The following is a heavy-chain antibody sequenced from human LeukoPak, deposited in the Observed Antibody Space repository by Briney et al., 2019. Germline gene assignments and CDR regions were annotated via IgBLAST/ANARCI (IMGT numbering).Heavy chain of an antibody. CDR2: TYRDGSS. V-gene: IGHV3-66*01. CDR3: ARSFYDILIGYYQYFDY. D-gene: IGHD3-9*01. J-gene: IGHJ4*02. Sequence: SGGPLRLSCVASGLSVSSNYMSWVRQAPGKGLERDSVTYRDGSSYYAESVKGRFTISRDNSKNTLYIQMNSLRAEDTAVYYCARSFYDILIGYYQYFDYWGQGTLVTVSS. CDR1: GLSVSSNY.